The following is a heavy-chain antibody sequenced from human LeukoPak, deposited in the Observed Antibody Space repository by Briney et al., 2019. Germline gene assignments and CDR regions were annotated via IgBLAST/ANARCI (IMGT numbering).Heavy chain of an antibody. Sequence: PGGSLRLSCAASGFTFSSYSMNWVRQAPGKGLEWVSSISSSSSYIYYADSVKGRFTISRDNAKNSLYLQMNSLRAEDTAIYYCVKDRPCDVCMPMDAWGQGTTVTVSS. CDR1: GFTFSSYS. D-gene: IGHD2-2*01. CDR3: VKDRPCDVCMPMDA. V-gene: IGHV3-21*04. J-gene: IGHJ6*02. CDR2: ISSSSSYI.